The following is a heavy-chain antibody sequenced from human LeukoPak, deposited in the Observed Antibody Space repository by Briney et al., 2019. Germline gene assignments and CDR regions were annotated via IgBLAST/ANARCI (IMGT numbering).Heavy chain of an antibody. CDR1: GGSISSGGYY. D-gene: IGHD6-19*01. CDR2: IYYSGST. Sequence: SQTLSLTCTVSGGSISSGGYYWSWIRQHPGKGLEWIGYIYYSGSTYCNPSLKSRVTISVDTSKNQFSLKLSSVTAADTAVYYCARRPTREYSSGWLEVWGQGTTVTVSS. J-gene: IGHJ6*02. V-gene: IGHV4-31*03. CDR3: ARRPTREYSSGWLEV.